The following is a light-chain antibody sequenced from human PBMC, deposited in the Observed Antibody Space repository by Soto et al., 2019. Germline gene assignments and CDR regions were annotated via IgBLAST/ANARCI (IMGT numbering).Light chain of an antibody. Sequence: PGERVTLSCRASQSVSSSYLTWYQQKPGQAPRLLIYGASTRATSIPARFSGSGSGTDFTLTISSLQPEDFAVYYCQQDYTTFGQGTKVEIK. CDR3: QQDYTT. J-gene: IGKJ1*01. CDR2: GAS. V-gene: IGKV3D-7*01. CDR1: QSVSSSY.